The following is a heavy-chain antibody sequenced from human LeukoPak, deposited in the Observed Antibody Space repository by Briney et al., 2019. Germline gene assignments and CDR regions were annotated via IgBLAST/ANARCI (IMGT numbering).Heavy chain of an antibody. D-gene: IGHD5-12*01. V-gene: IGHV1-3*01. CDR3: ARGFRRNIVATMMGFFDY. J-gene: IGHJ4*02. Sequence: ASVKVSCKASGYTFTSYAMHWVRQAPGQRLEWMGWINAGNGNTKYSQKFQGRVTITRDTSASTAYMELSSLRSEDTAVYYCARGFRRNIVATMMGFFDYWGQGTLVTVSS. CDR1: GYTFTSYA. CDR2: INAGNGNT.